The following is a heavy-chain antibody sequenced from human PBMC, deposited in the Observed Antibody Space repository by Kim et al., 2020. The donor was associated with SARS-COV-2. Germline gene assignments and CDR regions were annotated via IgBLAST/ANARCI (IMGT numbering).Heavy chain of an antibody. J-gene: IGHJ4*02. D-gene: IGHD4-17*01. CDR3: AKSKGDYGDYESLGY. Sequence: DSGKGRFTISRDNSKNTLYLQMNSLRAEDTAVYYCAKSKGDYGDYESLGYWGQGTLVTVSS. V-gene: IGHV3-23*01.